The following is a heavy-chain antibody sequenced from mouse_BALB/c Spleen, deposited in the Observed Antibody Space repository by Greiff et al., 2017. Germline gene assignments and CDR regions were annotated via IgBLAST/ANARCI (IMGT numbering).Heavy chain of an antibody. J-gene: IGHJ1*01. CDR3: AREGITTAGLGWYFDV. CDR2: IWAGGST. CDR1: GFSLTSYG. D-gene: IGHD1-2*01. V-gene: IGHV2-9*02. Sequence: VKLKESGPGLVAPSQSLSITCTVSGFSLTSYGVHWVRQPPGKGLEWLGVIWAGGSTNYNSALMSRLSISKDNSKSQVFLKMNSLQTDDTAMYYCAREGITTAGLGWYFDVWGAGTTVTVSS.